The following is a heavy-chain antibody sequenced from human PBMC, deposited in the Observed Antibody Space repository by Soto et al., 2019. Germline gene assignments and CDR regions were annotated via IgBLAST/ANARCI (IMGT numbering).Heavy chain of an antibody. CDR1: GFTFSSYA. J-gene: IGHJ4*02. V-gene: IGHV3-30-3*01. Sequence: QVQLVESGGGVVQPGRSLRLSCAASGFTFSSYAMHWVRQAPGKGLEWVAVISYDGSNKYYADSVKGRFTISRDNSKNPLYLKMNSLRAEDTAVYYCARAITVYAYWGQGTLVTVSS. CDR3: ARAITVYAY. D-gene: IGHD2-8*01. CDR2: ISYDGSNK.